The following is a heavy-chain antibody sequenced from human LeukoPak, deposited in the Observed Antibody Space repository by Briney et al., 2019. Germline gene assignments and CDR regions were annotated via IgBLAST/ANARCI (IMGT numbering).Heavy chain of an antibody. J-gene: IGHJ6*02. Sequence: GGSLRLSCAASGFTVSSNSVSWVRQAPGKGLEWVSCINSDGSSTKYADSVKGRFTISRDNAKNTLYLQMNSLRAEDTAVYYCAKEVHYGDFGLDGMDVWGQGTTVTVSS. CDR3: AKEVHYGDFGLDGMDV. CDR1: GFTVSSNS. V-gene: IGHV3-74*03. D-gene: IGHD4-17*01. CDR2: INSDGSST.